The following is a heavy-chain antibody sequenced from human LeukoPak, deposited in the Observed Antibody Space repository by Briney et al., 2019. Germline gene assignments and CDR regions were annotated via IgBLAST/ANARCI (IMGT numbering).Heavy chain of an antibody. J-gene: IGHJ4*02. V-gene: IGHV3-30*03. CDR3: ARGVYYYDSSGPPDY. CDR1: GFTFSSYA. CDR2: ISYDGSNK. D-gene: IGHD3-22*01. Sequence: GGSLRLSCAASGFTFSSYAMSWVRQAPGKGLEWVAVISYDGSNKYYADSVKGRFTISRDNSKNTLYLQMNSLRAEDTAVYYCARGVYYYDSSGPPDYWGQGTLVTVSS.